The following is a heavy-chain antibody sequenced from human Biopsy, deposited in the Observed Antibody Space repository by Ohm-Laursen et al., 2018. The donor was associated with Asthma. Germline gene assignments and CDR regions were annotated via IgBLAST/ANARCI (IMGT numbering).Heavy chain of an antibody. CDR1: GLSSSAYY. CDR3: VGGPEWSGLDI. V-gene: IGHV4-34*01. D-gene: IGHD3-3*01. J-gene: IGHJ6*02. Sequence: SQTLSLTCSMYGLSSSAYYWTWIRQTPGKGLEWIGESDHRGNTNTNATLKSRVTISKAKSANEFSLKMKSVTAADTAIYYCVGGPEWSGLDIWGQGTTVTVSS. CDR2: SDHRGNT.